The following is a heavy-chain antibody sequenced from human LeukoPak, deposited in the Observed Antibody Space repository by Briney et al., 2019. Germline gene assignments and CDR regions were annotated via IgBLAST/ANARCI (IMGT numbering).Heavy chain of an antibody. CDR3: ARDRGVAADGTVGWFDL. CDR2: IREDGNRQ. V-gene: IGHV3-7*01. CDR1: GFTSSGYW. J-gene: IGHJ5*02. Sequence: GGSLTLSCVPSGFTSSGYWMTWVRQAPGQGLEWVANIREDGNRQTYEDSLKGRFTISRDNARNSLYLQLDSLKAEDTEVYYCARDRGVAADGTVGWFDLWGQGTLVTVSS. D-gene: IGHD6-13*01.